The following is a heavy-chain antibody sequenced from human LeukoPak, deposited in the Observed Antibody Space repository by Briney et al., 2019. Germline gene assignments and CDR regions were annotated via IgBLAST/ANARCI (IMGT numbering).Heavy chain of an antibody. CDR2: IYHSGTT. V-gene: IGHV4-4*02. CDR1: GAFITKSHW. CDR3: ATYFYGEYGSYYFDY. Sequence: SETLSLTCAVSGAFITKSHWWSWARQPPGKGLEWIGEIYHSGTTNYNPSPKSRVTMSVDKSKNQFSLKLSSVTAADTAIYYCATYFYGEYGSYYFDYWGQGTLVTVSS. D-gene: IGHD4-17*01. J-gene: IGHJ4*02.